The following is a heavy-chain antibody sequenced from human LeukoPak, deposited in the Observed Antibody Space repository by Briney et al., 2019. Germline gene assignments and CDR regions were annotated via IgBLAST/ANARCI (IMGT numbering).Heavy chain of an antibody. D-gene: IGHD3-22*01. V-gene: IGHV1-69*04. CDR3: AREGPGTMIVVVNPYWFDP. J-gene: IGHJ5*02. Sequence: GASVKVSCKASGGTFSSYAISWVRQAPGQGLEWMGRIIPILGIANYAQKFQGRVTITADKSTSTAYMELSSLRSEDTAVYYCAREGPGTMIVVVNPYWFDPWGQGTLVTVSS. CDR1: GGTFSSYA. CDR2: IIPILGIA.